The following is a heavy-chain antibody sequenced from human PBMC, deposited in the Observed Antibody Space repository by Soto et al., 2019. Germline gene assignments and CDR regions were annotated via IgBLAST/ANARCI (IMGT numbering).Heavy chain of an antibody. V-gene: IGHV1-8*01. CDR3: AREYGYCSGRSCYENWFDP. Sequence: ASAKVSCKASGYTFTSYDINWVRQATGQGLEWVGWMNPNSGNTGYAQKFQGRVTMTRNTSISTAYMELSRLRSDDTAVYYCAREYGYCSGRSCYENWFDPWGQGTLVTVSS. D-gene: IGHD2-15*01. CDR1: GYTFTSYD. CDR2: MNPNSGNT. J-gene: IGHJ5*02.